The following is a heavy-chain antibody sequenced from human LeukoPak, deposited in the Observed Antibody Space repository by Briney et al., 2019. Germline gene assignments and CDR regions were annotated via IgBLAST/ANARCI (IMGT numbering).Heavy chain of an antibody. CDR3: ARGRDGYNRAGDC. V-gene: IGHV1-46*01. D-gene: IGHD5-24*01. CDR2: IKPSGRRP. CDR1: IYTFTGYY. J-gene: IGHJ4*02. Sequence: ASVNVSCKASIYTFTGYYMHGVRQAPGQGLECMGIIKPSGRRPGYAQKFQGQVPMTRDLATGKVYMELSSLRSEDTAVYSCARGRDGYNRAGDCWGQGTLVSVSS.